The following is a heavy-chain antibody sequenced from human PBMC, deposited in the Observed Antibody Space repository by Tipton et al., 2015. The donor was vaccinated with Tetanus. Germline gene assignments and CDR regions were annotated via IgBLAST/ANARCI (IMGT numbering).Heavy chain of an antibody. Sequence: TLSLTCTVSGGSISSYYWSWIRQPPGKGLEWIGYIYYSGSTNYNPSLKSRVTISVDTSKNQFSLKLSSVTAADTAVYYCARDSQVASGWRGAFDIWGQGTMVTVSS. CDR3: ARDSQVASGWRGAFDI. CDR2: IYYSGST. J-gene: IGHJ3*02. CDR1: GGSISSYY. V-gene: IGHV4-59*01. D-gene: IGHD6-19*01.